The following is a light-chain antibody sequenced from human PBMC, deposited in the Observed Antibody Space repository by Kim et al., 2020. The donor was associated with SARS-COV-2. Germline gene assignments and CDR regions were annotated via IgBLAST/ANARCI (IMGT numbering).Light chain of an antibody. Sequence: PWEMAILSCRASQTIGISLGWYQHKLGQAPRLLIYDAANRAAGIPDRFSGGGSGTDFTLTISSLEPEDFAIYYCQQRNNWPPAVTFGGGTKVDIK. CDR2: DAA. V-gene: IGKV3-11*01. CDR3: QQRNNWPPAVT. J-gene: IGKJ4*01. CDR1: QTIGIS.